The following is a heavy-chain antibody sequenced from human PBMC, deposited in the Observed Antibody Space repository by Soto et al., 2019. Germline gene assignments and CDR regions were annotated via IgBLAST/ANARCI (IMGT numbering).Heavy chain of an antibody. CDR3: ARGIASTSLVTFDV. V-gene: IGHV3-21*02. D-gene: IGHD1-1*01. Sequence: EVLLVESGGGLVKPGGSLRLSCVASGYSFRTAIMHWVRQAPGKGLEWIATISSTSSNIYYAGSVKGRFSISRDNPKNSLFLQMNSLRADDMAVYYCARGIASTSLVTFDVWGQGTMVTIS. CDR2: ISSTSSNI. CDR1: GYSFRTAI. J-gene: IGHJ3*01.